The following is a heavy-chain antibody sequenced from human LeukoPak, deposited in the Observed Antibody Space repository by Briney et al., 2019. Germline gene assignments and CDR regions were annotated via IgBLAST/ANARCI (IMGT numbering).Heavy chain of an antibody. V-gene: IGHV3-30*02. J-gene: IGHJ4*02. Sequence: GGSLRLSCVASGLALSEYGIHWVRQAPGKGPEWVSFLRYNGITAYYPDSVKGRFTTSRDDSKNTLYLQMTSLRVEDTATYYCDHLYPNTGIAYWGRGTRVTVSS. CDR1: GLALSEYG. D-gene: IGHD2-2*02. CDR2: LRYNGITA. CDR3: DHLYPNTGIAY.